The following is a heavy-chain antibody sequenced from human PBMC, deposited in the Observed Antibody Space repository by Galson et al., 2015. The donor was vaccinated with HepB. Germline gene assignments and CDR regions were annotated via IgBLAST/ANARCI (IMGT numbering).Heavy chain of an antibody. V-gene: IGHV4-34*01. Sequence: ETLSLTCAVHGGSLTTDHWNWIRQSPGKEMEWIAEINHSGSPNYNPSLKSRLSVSLDMSNNQFSLELKSVTAADTAVYYCARERRCIYYYGSSGYSYWYFDLWGHGTLVTV. CDR2: INHSGSP. D-gene: IGHD3-22*01. CDR1: GGSLTTDH. J-gene: IGHJ2*01. CDR3: ARERRCIYYYGSSGYSYWYFDL.